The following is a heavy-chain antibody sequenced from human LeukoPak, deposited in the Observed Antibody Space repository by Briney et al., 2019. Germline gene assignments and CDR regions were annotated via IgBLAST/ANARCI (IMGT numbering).Heavy chain of an antibody. D-gene: IGHD2-8*01. CDR1: GYTFTSYD. V-gene: IGHV1-8*01. CDR3: ARVSNPDYYYYMDV. CDR2: MNPNSGNT. Sequence: ASVKVSCKASGYTFTSYDINWVRQATGQGLEWMGWMNPNSGNTGYAQKFQGRVTMTRNTSISTAYMELSSLRSEDTAVYYCARVSNPDYYYYMDVWGKGTTVTISS. J-gene: IGHJ6*03.